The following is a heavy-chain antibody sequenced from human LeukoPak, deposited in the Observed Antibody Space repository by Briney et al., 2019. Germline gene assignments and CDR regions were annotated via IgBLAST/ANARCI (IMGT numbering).Heavy chain of an antibody. V-gene: IGHV1-69*13. D-gene: IGHD6-13*01. CDR2: IIPIFGTA. J-gene: IGHJ4*02. Sequence: ASVKVSCKASGYTFTSYGISWVRQAPGQGLEWMGGIIPIFGTANYAQKFQGRVTITADESTSTAYMELSSLRSEDTAVYYCATPGPKSIAEQLVPIFDYWGQGTLVTVSS. CDR3: ATPGPKSIAEQLVPIFDY. CDR1: GYTFTSYG.